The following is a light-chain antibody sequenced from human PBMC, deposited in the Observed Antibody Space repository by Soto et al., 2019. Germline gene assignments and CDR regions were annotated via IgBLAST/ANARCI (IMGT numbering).Light chain of an antibody. CDR3: HQYCSSQR. J-gene: IGKJ1*01. CDR1: QRVTISY. CDR2: GAT. V-gene: IGKV3-20*01. Sequence: IVFTRSPDTHFLSPGARDTLSCTASQRVTISYLAWYQQKPGQAPRLLIVGATHRATGVPDRCSGSGSGTDFTLTISRPEPEDIAEYYCHQYCSSQRFGQGTKVDIK.